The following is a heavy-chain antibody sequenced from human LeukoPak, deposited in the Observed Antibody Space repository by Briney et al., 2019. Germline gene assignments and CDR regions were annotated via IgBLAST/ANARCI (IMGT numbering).Heavy chain of an antibody. CDR2: INPNSGGT. J-gene: IGHJ4*02. CDR1: GYTFTGYY. CDR3: ATREGTILRFLEWTDYFDY. Sequence: ASVKVSCKASGYTFTGYYMHWVRQAPGQGLEWMGWINPNSGGTNYAQKFQGRVTMTRDTSISTAYMELSRLRSDDTAVYYCATREGTILRFLEWTDYFDYWGQGTLVTVSS. V-gene: IGHV1-2*02. D-gene: IGHD3-3*01.